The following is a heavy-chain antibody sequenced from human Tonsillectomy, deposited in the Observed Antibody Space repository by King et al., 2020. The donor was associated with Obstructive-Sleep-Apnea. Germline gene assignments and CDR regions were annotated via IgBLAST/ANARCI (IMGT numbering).Heavy chain of an antibody. CDR1: GVSISSSIYY. CDR2: IYYSWST. CDR3: ARQYSSSWYNHEYFQH. V-gene: IGHV4-39*01. D-gene: IGHD6-13*01. Sequence: QLQESGPGLVKPSETLSLTCTVSGVSISSSIYYWGGIRQPPGKGLYCIWSIYYSWSTYYNPSPTSRVTISVYPSKNQFSLKLSSVTAADTAVDYCARQYSSSWYNHEYFQHWGQGTLVTVSS. J-gene: IGHJ1*01.